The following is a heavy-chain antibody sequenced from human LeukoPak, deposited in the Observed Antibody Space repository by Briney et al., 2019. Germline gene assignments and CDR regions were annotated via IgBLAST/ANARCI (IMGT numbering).Heavy chain of an antibody. CDR3: ARIPSPYCSGGSCYLN. V-gene: IGHV3-21*01. D-gene: IGHD2-15*01. CDR2: ISSSSSYI. Sequence: PGGSLRLSCAASGFTFSSYSMNWVRRAPGKGLEWVSSISSSSSYIYYADSVKGRFTISRDNAKNSLYLQMNSLRAEDTAVYYCARIPSPYCSGGSCYLNWGQGTLVTVSS. J-gene: IGHJ4*02. CDR1: GFTFSSYS.